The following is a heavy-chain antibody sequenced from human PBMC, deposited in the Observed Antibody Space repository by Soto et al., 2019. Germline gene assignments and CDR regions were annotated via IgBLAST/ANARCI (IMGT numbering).Heavy chain of an antibody. CDR1: GYTLTELS. J-gene: IGHJ5*02. CDR2: FDPEDGET. D-gene: IGHD3-3*01. CDR3: ASRALYYDFWSGYYMGCNWFDP. V-gene: IGHV1-24*01. Sequence: ASVKVSCKVSGYTLTELSMHWVRQAPGKGLEWMGGFDPEDGETIYAQKFQGRVTMTEDTSTDTAYMELSSLRSEDTAVYYCASRALYYDFWSGYYMGCNWFDPWG.